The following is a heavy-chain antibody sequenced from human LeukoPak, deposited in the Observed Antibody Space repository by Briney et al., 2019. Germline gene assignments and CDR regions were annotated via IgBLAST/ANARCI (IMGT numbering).Heavy chain of an antibody. CDR2: ISYDGSNK. V-gene: IGHV3-30*18. Sequence: PGRSLRLSCAASGFTFSSYGMHWVRQAPGKGLEWVAVISYDGSNKYYADSVKGRFTISRDNSKNTLYLQMNSLRAEDTAVYYCAKDLLGWGSLDYWGQGTLVTVSS. CDR3: AKDLLGWGSLDY. D-gene: IGHD7-27*01. J-gene: IGHJ4*02. CDR1: GFTFSSYG.